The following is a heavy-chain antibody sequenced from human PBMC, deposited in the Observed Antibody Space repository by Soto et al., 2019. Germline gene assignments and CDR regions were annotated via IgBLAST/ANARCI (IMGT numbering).Heavy chain of an antibody. Sequence: ASVKVSCKASGYTFTSYAMHWVRQAPGQGLEWMGWINAGNGNTKYSQKFQGRVTITRDTSASTAYMELSSLRSEDTAVYYCAREGSSSWHTYYYYYGMDVWGQGTTVTVS. V-gene: IGHV1-3*01. CDR3: AREGSSSWHTYYYYYGMDV. CDR1: GYTFTSYA. CDR2: INAGNGNT. J-gene: IGHJ6*02. D-gene: IGHD6-13*01.